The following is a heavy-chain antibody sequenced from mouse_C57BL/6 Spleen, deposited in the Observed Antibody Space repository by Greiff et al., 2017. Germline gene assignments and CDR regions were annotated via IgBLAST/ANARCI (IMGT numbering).Heavy chain of an antibody. D-gene: IGHD1-1*01. V-gene: IGHV1-62-2*01. Sequence: LVESGAELVKPGASVKLSCKASGYTFTEYTIHWVKQRSGQGLEWIGWFYPGSGSIKYNEKFKDKATLTADKSSSTVYMELSRLTSEDSAVYFCARHEEDYGSPYAMDYWGQGTSVTVSS. CDR1: GYTFTEYT. CDR2: FYPGSGSI. J-gene: IGHJ4*01. CDR3: ARHEEDYGSPYAMDY.